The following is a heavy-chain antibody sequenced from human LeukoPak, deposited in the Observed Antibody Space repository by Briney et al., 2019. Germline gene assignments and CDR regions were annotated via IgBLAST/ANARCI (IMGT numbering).Heavy chain of an antibody. CDR3: ASEGDDYGSGSSYDY. CDR2: IIPIFGTA. D-gene: IGHD3-10*01. Sequence: SVKVSCTASGGTFSSYAISWVRQAPGQGLEWMGGIIPIFGTANYAQKFQGRVTITADESTSTAYMELSSLRSEDTAVYYCASEGDDYGSGSSYDYWGQGTLVTVSS. V-gene: IGHV1-69*13. J-gene: IGHJ4*02. CDR1: GGTFSSYA.